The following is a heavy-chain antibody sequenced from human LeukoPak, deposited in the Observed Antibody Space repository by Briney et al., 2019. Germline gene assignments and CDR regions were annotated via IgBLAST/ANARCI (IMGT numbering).Heavy chain of an antibody. J-gene: IGHJ4*02. D-gene: IGHD1-26*01. CDR1: GFTFSSYA. V-gene: IGHV3-66*01. CDR3: ARDRRRYSGSPFYFDY. CDR2: IFTDGTT. Sequence: GGSLRLSCAASGFTFSSYAMSWVRQAPGKGLEWVSVIFTDGTTYYADSVKGRFTISRDISNNTLSLQMNSLRVEDTAVYYCARDRRRYSGSPFYFDYWGQGTLVTVSS.